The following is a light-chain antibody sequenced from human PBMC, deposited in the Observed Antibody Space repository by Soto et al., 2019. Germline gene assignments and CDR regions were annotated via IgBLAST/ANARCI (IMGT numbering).Light chain of an antibody. CDR3: QTCGTGIHVV. V-gene: IGLV4-69*01. CDR1: SGHSSYA. Sequence: QPVLTQSPSASASLGASVKLTCTLSSGHSSYAIAWHQQQPEKGPRYLMKLDSDGSHTTGEAIPDRFSGSSSGAERYLTISSLQSYDEADYYCQTCGTGIHVVFGGGTKLTVL. CDR2: LDSDGSH. J-gene: IGLJ2*01.